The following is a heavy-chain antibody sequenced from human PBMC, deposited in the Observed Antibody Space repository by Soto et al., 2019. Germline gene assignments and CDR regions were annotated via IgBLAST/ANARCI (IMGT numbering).Heavy chain of an antibody. Sequence: QVQLVQSGAEVKKPGASVKVSCKASGYTFTGYYMHWVRQAPGQGLEWMGCINPNSGGTNYAQKFQGWVTLTRDTAISPAYMELSRLRSDDTAVYYCARDRSFWSGYDYYYGMDVWGQGTTVTVSS. J-gene: IGHJ6*02. V-gene: IGHV1-2*04. CDR1: GYTFTGYY. CDR2: INPNSGGT. CDR3: ARDRSFWSGYDYYYGMDV. D-gene: IGHD3-3*01.